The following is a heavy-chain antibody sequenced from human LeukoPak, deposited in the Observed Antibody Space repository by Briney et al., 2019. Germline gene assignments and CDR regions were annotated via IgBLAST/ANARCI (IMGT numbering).Heavy chain of an antibody. Sequence: ASVKVSCKVSGYTLTELSMHWVRQAPGKGLEWMGGFDPEDGETIYAQKFQGRVTMTEDTSTDTAYMELSSLRSEDTAVYYCATYSPIVGANNFDYWGQGTLVTVSS. J-gene: IGHJ4*02. D-gene: IGHD1-26*01. CDR2: FDPEDGET. V-gene: IGHV1-24*01. CDR3: ATYSPIVGANNFDY. CDR1: GYTLTELS.